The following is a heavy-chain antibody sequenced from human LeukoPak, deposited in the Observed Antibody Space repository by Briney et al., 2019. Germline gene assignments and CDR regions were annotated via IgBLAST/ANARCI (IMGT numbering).Heavy chain of an antibody. CDR1: GFTFSSYS. V-gene: IGHV3-21*01. CDR3: ARDVGWGFGGVIDSDYYFGY. D-gene: IGHD3-16*02. CDR2: ISSSSSYI. J-gene: IGHJ4*02. Sequence: GGSLRLSCAASGFTFSSYSMNWVRQAPGKGLEWVSSISSSSSYIYYADSVKGRFTISRDNAKNSLYLQMNSLRAEDTAVYYCARDVGWGFGGVIDSDYYFGYWGQGTLVTVSS.